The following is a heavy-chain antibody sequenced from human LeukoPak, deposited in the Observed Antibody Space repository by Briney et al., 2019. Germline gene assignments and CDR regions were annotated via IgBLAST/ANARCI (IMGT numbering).Heavy chain of an antibody. CDR2: ISFDGRNM. J-gene: IGHJ4*02. D-gene: IGHD3-9*01. V-gene: IGHV3-30*04. CDR1: GFTFSSHA. CDR3: ARAPHFDILTAYYHGLDY. Sequence: GGSLRLSCAASGFTFSSHAMHWVRQAPGKGLDWVAVISFDGRNMFYADSVKGRFTVSRDNSKNTLYLQMNSLRAEDTSLYYCARAPHFDILTAYYHGLDYWGQGTLVTVYS.